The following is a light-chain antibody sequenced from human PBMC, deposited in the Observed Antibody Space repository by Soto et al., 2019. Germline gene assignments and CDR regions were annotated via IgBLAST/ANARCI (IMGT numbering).Light chain of an antibody. Sequence: DIQMTQSPSTLSASVGDRVTITCRASQSISSWLVWYQQKPGKDPKLLIYKASSLESGVTSRFSGSGSGTEFTLNISSLQPDDFAIYYCQQYNSYSCTFGQGTKLEIK. J-gene: IGKJ2*02. CDR2: KAS. CDR1: QSISSW. CDR3: QQYNSYSCT. V-gene: IGKV1-5*03.